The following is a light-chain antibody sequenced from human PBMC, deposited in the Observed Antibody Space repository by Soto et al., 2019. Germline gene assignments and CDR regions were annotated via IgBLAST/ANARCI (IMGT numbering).Light chain of an antibody. V-gene: IGKV3-20*01. CDR2: EAS. CDR1: QSVRSNY. Sequence: EIVLTQSPDTLSLSPGERATLSCRASQSVRSNYLAWYQQKPGQAPRFLIYEASSRATGIPDRFSGSGSGTDFTLTISRLEPEDFAVYYCQQYGSSPLTFGGGTKVDIK. CDR3: QQYGSSPLT. J-gene: IGKJ4*01.